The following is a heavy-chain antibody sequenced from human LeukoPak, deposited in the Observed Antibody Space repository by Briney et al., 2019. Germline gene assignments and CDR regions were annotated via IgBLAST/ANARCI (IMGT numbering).Heavy chain of an antibody. CDR2: ISGSGGST. V-gene: IGHV3-23*01. CDR3: AHLVWEYVGGLDV. J-gene: IGHJ6*02. CDR1: GFTFSSYA. Sequence: GGSLRLSCAASGFTFSSYAMSWVRQAPGKGLEWVSAISGSGGSTYYADSVNGRFTISRDNSKSTLFLQMHSLRVEDTAVYYCAHLVWEYVGGLDVWGQGTTVTVSS. D-gene: IGHD3/OR15-3a*01.